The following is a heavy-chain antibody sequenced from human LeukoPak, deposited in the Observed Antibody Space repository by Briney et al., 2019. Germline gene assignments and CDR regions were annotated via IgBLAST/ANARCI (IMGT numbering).Heavy chain of an antibody. CDR3: AKISQAYWGIAVAGNAFDI. CDR1: GFTFSSYA. J-gene: IGHJ3*02. V-gene: IGHV3-23*01. D-gene: IGHD6-19*01. CDR2: ISGSGGST. Sequence: GRSLRLSCAASGFTFSSYAMSWVRQAPGKGLEWVSAISGSGGSTYYADSVKGRFTISRDNSKNTLYLQMNSLRAEDTAVYYCAKISQAYWGIAVAGNAFDIWGQGTMVTVSS.